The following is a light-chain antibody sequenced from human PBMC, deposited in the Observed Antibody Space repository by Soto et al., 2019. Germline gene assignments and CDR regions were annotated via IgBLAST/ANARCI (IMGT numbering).Light chain of an antibody. CDR2: VTSDGSH. CDR3: QAWGTGGV. V-gene: IGLV4-69*01. J-gene: IGLJ3*02. CDR1: SGHSDYA. Sequence: QPVLTQSPSASASPGASVKLTCTLSSGHSDYAIAWHQQQPEKGPRYLMKVTSDGSHPKGDGIPDRFSGSSSGADRYLTISSLRSDDEADYYCQAWGTGGVFGGGTKLTVL.